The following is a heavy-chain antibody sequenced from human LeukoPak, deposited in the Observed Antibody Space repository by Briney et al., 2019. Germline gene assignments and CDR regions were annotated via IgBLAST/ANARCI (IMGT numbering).Heavy chain of an antibody. V-gene: IGHV3-23*01. CDR2: ISGSGGST. CDR3: ARDPRLDDAFDI. J-gene: IGHJ3*02. Sequence: GGSLRLSCAASGFTFSSYAMSWVRQAPGKGLEWVSAISGSGGSTYYADSVKGRFTISRDNSKNTLYLQMNSLRAEDTAVYYCARDPRLDDAFDIWGQGTMVTVSS. D-gene: IGHD3-22*01. CDR1: GFTFSSYA.